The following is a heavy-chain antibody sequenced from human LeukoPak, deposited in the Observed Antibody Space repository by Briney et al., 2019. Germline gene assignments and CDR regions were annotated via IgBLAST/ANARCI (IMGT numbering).Heavy chain of an antibody. CDR2: INHSGST. Sequence: PSETLSLTCAVYGGSFSGYYWSWIRQPPGKGLEWIGEINHSGSTNYNPSLKSRVTISVDTSKNQFSLKLSSVTAADTAVYYCARGGLMVYAVRVQNDVFDIWGQGKMVTVSS. J-gene: IGHJ3*02. CDR3: ARGGLMVYAVRVQNDVFDI. D-gene: IGHD2-8*01. CDR1: GGSFSGYY. V-gene: IGHV4-34*01.